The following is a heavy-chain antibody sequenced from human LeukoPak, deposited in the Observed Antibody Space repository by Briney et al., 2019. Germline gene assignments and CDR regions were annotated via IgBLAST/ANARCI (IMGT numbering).Heavy chain of an antibody. CDR2: ISRNGAGT. CDR3: AKGDGLDGKFDY. CDR1: GFAFSTYA. Sequence: PGGSLRLSCAAPGFAFSTYAMSWVRQVPGKGLEWVSAISRNGAGTYYADSVKGRFAISRDDSKNTLYLEMDSLRADDTAVYYCAKGDGLDGKFDYWGQGTLVTVSS. D-gene: IGHD3/OR15-3a*01. J-gene: IGHJ4*02. V-gene: IGHV3-23*01.